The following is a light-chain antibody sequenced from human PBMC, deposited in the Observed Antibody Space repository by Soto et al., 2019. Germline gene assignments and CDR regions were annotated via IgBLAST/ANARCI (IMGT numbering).Light chain of an antibody. J-gene: IGLJ2*01. CDR3: SSYAGGNNLV. CDR1: SSDVGGYSF. Sequence: QSVLTQPPSASGSPGQSVTISCTGTSSDVGGYSFVSWYQQHPGKAPKLMIYEVTKRPSGVPDRFSGSKSGSTASLTVSGLQAEDEADYYCSSYAGGNNLVFGGGTKLTVL. CDR2: EVT. V-gene: IGLV2-8*01.